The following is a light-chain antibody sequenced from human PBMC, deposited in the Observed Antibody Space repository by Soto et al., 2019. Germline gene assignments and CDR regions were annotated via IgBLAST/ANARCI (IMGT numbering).Light chain of an antibody. CDR3: QHYVTSLTT. J-gene: IGKJ1*01. CDR1: QSFRGL. CDR2: DAY. V-gene: IGKV3-11*01. Sequence: EVVLTQSPVTLSLSPGERATLSSRASQSFRGLLAWYQQKPGQAPRLLIYDAYNRATGIPPRFIGSGSGTDFTLTISRLEPEDFAVYYCQHYVTSLTTFGQGTKVDIK.